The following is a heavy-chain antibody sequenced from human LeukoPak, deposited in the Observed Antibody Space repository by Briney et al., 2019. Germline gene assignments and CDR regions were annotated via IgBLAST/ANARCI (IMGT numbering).Heavy chain of an antibody. CDR1: GGSISSYY. V-gene: IGHV4-4*07. D-gene: IGHD6-13*01. Sequence: SETLSLTCTVSGGSISSYYWSWIRQPAGKGLEWIGRIYTSGSTNYNPSLKSRVTMSVDTSKNQFSLKLSSVTAADTAVYYCASLMGSGSWYSWFDPWGQGTLVTVSS. J-gene: IGHJ5*02. CDR3: ASLMGSGSWYSWFDP. CDR2: IYTSGST.